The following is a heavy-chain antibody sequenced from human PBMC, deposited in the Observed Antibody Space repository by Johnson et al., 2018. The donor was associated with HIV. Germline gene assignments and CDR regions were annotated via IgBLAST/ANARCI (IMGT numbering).Heavy chain of an antibody. CDR1: GFTFDDYA. CDR3: ARDPELDYFDNRAFDI. V-gene: IGHV3-9*01. CDR2: ISWNSGSI. J-gene: IGHJ3*02. Sequence: VQLVESGGGVVQPGRSLRLSCAASGFTFDDYAMHWVRQAPGKGLEWVSGISWNSGSIGYADSVKGQFTISRDNAKNSLYLQMNSLRAEDTAVYYCARDPELDYFDNRAFDIWGQGTMVTVSS. D-gene: IGHD3-22*01.